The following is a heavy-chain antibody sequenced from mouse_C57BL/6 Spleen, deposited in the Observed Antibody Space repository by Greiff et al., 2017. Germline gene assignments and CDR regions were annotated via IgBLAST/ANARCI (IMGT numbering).Heavy chain of an antibody. V-gene: IGHV2-5*01. D-gene: IGHD2-4*01. CDR2: IWRGGST. Sequence: VKLQESGPGLVQPSQSLSITCTVSGFSLTSYGVHWVRQSPGKGLEWLGVIWRGGSTDYNAAFMSRLSITKDNSKSQVFFKMNSLQADDTAIYYCAKKTIDDYGTWFAYWGQGTLVTVSA. CDR1: GFSLTSYG. CDR3: AKKTIDDYGTWFAY. J-gene: IGHJ3*01.